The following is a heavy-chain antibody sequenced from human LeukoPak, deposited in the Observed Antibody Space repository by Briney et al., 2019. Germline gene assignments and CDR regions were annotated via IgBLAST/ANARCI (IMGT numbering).Heavy chain of an antibody. D-gene: IGHD2-21*01. CDR3: AKGYCGGDCPFDY. J-gene: IGHJ4*02. V-gene: IGHV3-30*18. Sequence: GSLRLSCAASGFTFSSYGMHWVRQAPGKGLERVAVISYDGSNKYYADSVKGRFTISRDNSKNTQYLQMNSLRAEDTAVYYCAKGYCGGDCPFDYWGQGTLVTVSS. CDR2: ISYDGSNK. CDR1: GFTFSSYG.